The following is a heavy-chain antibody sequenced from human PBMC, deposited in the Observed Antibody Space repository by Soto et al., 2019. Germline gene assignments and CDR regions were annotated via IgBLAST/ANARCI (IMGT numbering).Heavy chain of an antibody. CDR2: IRATGGQT. J-gene: IGHJ4*02. CDR1: GFTFRNFV. CDR3: AQDRGWGVVSPSHDY. V-gene: IGHV3-23*01. Sequence: EVQLLESGGGMVQPGGSLRLSCAASGFTFRNFVMSWVRQAPGKGLEWVSAIRATGGQTFYADSVKGRFTISRDNSKNMLYLQINSLRDEDTALYFCAQDRGWGVVSPSHDYFGQGTLVTVSS. D-gene: IGHD2-21*01.